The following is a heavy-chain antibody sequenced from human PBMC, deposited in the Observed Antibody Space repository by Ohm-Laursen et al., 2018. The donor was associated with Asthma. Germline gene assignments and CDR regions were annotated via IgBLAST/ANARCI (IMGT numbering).Heavy chain of an antibody. CDR2: IYIRNT. Sequence: ASVKVSCNASGYSLSSNAISWVRQAPGQRPEWMGWIYIRNTNYAPKFRDRITLSTDTSTNTAYMDLRSLRSDDTAVYYCVRDVVDRFDFWGQGSQVIVSS. CDR1: GYSLSSNA. CDR3: VRDVVDRFDF. V-gene: IGHV1-18*04. J-gene: IGHJ4*02. D-gene: IGHD2-21*01.